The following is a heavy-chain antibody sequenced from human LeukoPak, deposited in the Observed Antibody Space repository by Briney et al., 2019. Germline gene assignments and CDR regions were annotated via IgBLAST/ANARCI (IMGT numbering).Heavy chain of an antibody. CDR1: GFTFSSYG. CDR3: AKGGSGYINWFDP. CDR2: IRYDGSNK. V-gene: IGHV3-30*02. D-gene: IGHD5-12*01. Sequence: GGSLRLSCAASGFTFSSYGMHWVRQAPGKGLEWVAFIRYDGSNKYYADSVKGRFTISRDNSKNTLYLQMNSLRAEDTAVYYCAKGGSGYINWFDPWGQGTLVTVSS. J-gene: IGHJ5*02.